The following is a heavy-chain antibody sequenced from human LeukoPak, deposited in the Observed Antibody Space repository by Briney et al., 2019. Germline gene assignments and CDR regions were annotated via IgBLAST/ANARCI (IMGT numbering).Heavy chain of an antibody. CDR1: GYSISSGYY. D-gene: IGHD1-26*01. CDR2: IYHSGST. Sequence: SETLSLTCTVSGYSISSGYYWGWIRQPPGKGLEWIGSIYHSGSTYYNPSLKSRVTISVDTSKNQFSLKLSSVTAADTAVYYCARDDEWEPIHWGQGTLVTVSS. V-gene: IGHV4-38-2*02. CDR3: ARDDEWEPIH. J-gene: IGHJ4*02.